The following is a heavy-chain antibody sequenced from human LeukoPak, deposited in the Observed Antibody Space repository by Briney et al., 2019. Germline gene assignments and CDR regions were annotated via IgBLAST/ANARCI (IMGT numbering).Heavy chain of an antibody. CDR3: ARSSIQEGYCSSISCYDYFDY. J-gene: IGHJ4*02. V-gene: IGHV3-30*03. D-gene: IGHD2-2*01. CDR2: ISYDGSNK. Sequence: GGSLRLSCAASGFTFSSYGMHWVRQAPGKGLEWVAVISYDGSNKYYADSVKGRFTISRDNSKNTLYLQMNSLRAEDTAVYYCARSSIQEGYCSSISCYDYFDYWGQGTLVTVSS. CDR1: GFTFSSYG.